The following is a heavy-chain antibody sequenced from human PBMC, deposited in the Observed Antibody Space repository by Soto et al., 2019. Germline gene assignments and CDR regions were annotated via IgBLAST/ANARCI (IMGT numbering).Heavy chain of an antibody. D-gene: IGHD3-16*01. Sequence: ASVKVSCKASGYNFTGYAMHWIRQAPGQSLEWMGWINGVDGDTRYPQKFQGRVTLTRDTSASTGYMELRSLSTEDTAVYFCALGALDYWGQGTLVTVSS. V-gene: IGHV1-3*01. J-gene: IGHJ4*02. CDR2: INGVDGDT. CDR3: ALGALDY. CDR1: GYNFTGYA.